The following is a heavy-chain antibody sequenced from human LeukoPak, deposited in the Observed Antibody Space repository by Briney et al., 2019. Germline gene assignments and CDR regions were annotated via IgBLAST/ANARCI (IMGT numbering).Heavy chain of an antibody. CDR3: VKPAASRKVAYYFDY. CDR2: ISGSGGST. CDR1: GFTFSSYA. V-gene: IGHV3-23*01. J-gene: IGHJ4*02. Sequence: GGSLRLSCAASGFTFSSYAMSWVRQAPGKGLEWVSAISGSGGSTYYADSVKGRFTISRDNSKNTLYLQMNSPRAEDTAVYYCVKPAASRKVAYYFDYWGQGTLVTVSS. D-gene: IGHD6-13*01.